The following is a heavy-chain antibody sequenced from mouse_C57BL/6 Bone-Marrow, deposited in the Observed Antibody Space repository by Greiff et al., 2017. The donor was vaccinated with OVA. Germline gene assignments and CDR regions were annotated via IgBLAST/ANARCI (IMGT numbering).Heavy chain of an antibody. CDR2: ISNLAYSI. J-gene: IGHJ4*01. CDR1: GFTFSDYG. V-gene: IGHV5-15*01. Sequence: EVKLVESGGGLVQPGGSLKLSCAASGFTFSDYGMAWVRQAPRKGPEWVAFISNLAYSIYYADTVTGRFTISSENAKNTLYLEMSSLKSEDTAMYYCARQIFANAMDYWGQGTSVTVSS. D-gene: IGHD6-1*01. CDR3: ARQIFANAMDY.